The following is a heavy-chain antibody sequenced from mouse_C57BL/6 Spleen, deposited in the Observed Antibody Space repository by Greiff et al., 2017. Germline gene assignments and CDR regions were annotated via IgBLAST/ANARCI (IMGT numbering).Heavy chain of an antibody. J-gene: IGHJ3*01. Sequence: EVQLQQSGAELVKPGASVKLSCTASGFNIKDYYMPWVKQRTEQGLEWIGRIDPEDGVTKYAPKFQGQATITADTSSNTAYLQLSSLTSEDTAGYYCARDPFAYWGQGTLVTVSA. CDR2: IDPEDGVT. V-gene: IGHV14-2*01. CDR3: ARDPFAY. CDR1: GFNIKDYY.